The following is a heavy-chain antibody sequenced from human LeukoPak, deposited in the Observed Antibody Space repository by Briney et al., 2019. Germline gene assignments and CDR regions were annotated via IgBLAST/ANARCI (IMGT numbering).Heavy chain of an antibody. CDR2: ISGSGGST. CDR1: GFSFSAYA. CDR3: ARDSGIYDSSGYYGLSYYGMDV. D-gene: IGHD3-22*01. Sequence: GGSLRLSCAASGFSFSAYAMTWVRQAPGKGLEWFSAISGSGGSTYYADSVKGRFTISRDNYKNTLYLQMNSLRAEDTAVYYCARDSGIYDSSGYYGLSYYGMDVWGQGTTVTVSS. V-gene: IGHV3-23*01. J-gene: IGHJ6*02.